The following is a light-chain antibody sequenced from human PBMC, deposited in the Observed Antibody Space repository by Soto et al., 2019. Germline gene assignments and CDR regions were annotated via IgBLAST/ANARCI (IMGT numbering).Light chain of an antibody. CDR3: QQYGSSPYT. CDR2: GAS. V-gene: IGKV3-20*01. J-gene: IGKJ2*01. Sequence: EMVLTQSPVTLSLSPGERATLSCRASQSVSSSYLAWYQQKPGQAPRLLIYGASFRATGIPDRFSGSGSETDCTLTITRLEPEDLAVYYCQQYGSSPYTFGQGTKVEIK. CDR1: QSVSSSY.